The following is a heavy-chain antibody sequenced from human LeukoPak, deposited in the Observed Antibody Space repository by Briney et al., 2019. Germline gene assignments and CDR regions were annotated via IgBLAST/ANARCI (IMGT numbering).Heavy chain of an antibody. CDR3: ARDLPVVGAPGFDY. CDR1: GFTFSSYW. V-gene: IGHV3-7*01. D-gene: IGHD1-26*01. Sequence: GGSLRLSCAASGFTFSSYWMSWVRQAPGKGLEWVANIKQDGSEKLYVDSVKGRFTISRDNVENSLFLQMNSLRAEDTAVYYCARDLPVVGAPGFDYWGQGTLVTVSS. J-gene: IGHJ4*02. CDR2: IKQDGSEK.